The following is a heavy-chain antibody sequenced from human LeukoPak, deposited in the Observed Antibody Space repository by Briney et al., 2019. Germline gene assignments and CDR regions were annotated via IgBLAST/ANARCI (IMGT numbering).Heavy chain of an antibody. D-gene: IGHD1-20*01. Sequence: ASVKVSCKASGYTFIDYYVHWVRQAPGQGPEWMGWINPNSGGTKYAQRFQGRVTMTRDTSISTAYMELSSLTSDDTAVYFCARETPLSGTTNYWFDPWGQGILVTVSS. V-gene: IGHV1-2*02. CDR3: ARETPLSGTTNYWFDP. J-gene: IGHJ5*02. CDR2: INPNSGGT. CDR1: GYTFIDYY.